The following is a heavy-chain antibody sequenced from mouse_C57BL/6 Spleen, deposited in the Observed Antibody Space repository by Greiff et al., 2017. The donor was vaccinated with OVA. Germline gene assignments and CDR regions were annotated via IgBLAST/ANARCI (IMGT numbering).Heavy chain of an antibody. CDR2: IYPGDGDT. Sequence: VQVVESGPELVKPGASVKISCKASGYAFSSSWMNWVKQRPGKGLEWIGRIYPGDGDTNYNGKFKGKATLTADKSSSTAYMQLSSLTSEDSAVYFCARVTVYYDYPNYYAMDYWGQGTSVTVSS. D-gene: IGHD2-4*01. J-gene: IGHJ4*01. V-gene: IGHV1-82*01. CDR1: GYAFSSSW. CDR3: ARVTVYYDYPNYYAMDY.